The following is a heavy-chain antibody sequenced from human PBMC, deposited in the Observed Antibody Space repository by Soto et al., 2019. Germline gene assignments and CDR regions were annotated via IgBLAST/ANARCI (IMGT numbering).Heavy chain of an antibody. D-gene: IGHD5-18*01. CDR1: VFTFGDYP. J-gene: IGHJ4*02. Sequence: GSLRVSCAASVFTFGDYPMSWVRQAPGKGLEWLGFIRSKAYGGTTEYAASVEGRFTISRDDSKSIAYLQMNSLKTEDTAVYYCTRLRGYSYGYSDYWGQGALVTVSS. CDR3: TRLRGYSYGYSDY. CDR2: IRSKAYGGTT. V-gene: IGHV3-49*04.